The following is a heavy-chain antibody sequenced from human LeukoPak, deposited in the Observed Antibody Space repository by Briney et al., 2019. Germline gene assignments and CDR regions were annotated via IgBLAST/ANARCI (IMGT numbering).Heavy chain of an antibody. D-gene: IGHD2-2*01. V-gene: IGHV3-23*01. CDR3: AKSIGVVPAAILDY. CDR2: ISGSGGST. J-gene: IGHJ4*02. Sequence: GASLRLSCAASGFTFSSYAMSWVRQAPGKGLEWVSAISGSGGSTYYADSVKGRFTISRDNSKNTLYLQMNSLRAEDTAVYYCAKSIGVVPAAILDYWGQGTLVTVSS. CDR1: GFTFSSYA.